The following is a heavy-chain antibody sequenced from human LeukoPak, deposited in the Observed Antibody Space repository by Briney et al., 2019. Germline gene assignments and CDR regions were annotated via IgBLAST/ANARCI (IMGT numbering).Heavy chain of an antibody. D-gene: IGHD3-22*01. Sequence: SETLSLTCAVSGVSISSSSYYWGWIRQPPGKGPEWIGSIHYSGSTNYNPSLKSRVTISVDTSENQFSLILSSVTVADTAVYYCARDYYDSSGYGGVYNWFDPWGQGTLVTVSS. J-gene: IGHJ5*02. CDR2: IHYSGST. V-gene: IGHV4-39*02. CDR1: GVSISSSSYY. CDR3: ARDYYDSSGYGGVYNWFDP.